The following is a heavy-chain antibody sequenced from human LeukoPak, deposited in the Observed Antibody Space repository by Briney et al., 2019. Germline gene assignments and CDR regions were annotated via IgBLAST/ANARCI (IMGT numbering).Heavy chain of an antibody. CDR3: ARDGGYSYGPPTPHYFDY. CDR1: GFTFSNYW. D-gene: IGHD5-18*01. CDR2: INPDGSTT. V-gene: IGHV3-74*01. J-gene: IGHJ4*02. Sequence: GGSLRLSCAASGFTFSNYWLHWVRQDPGKGLVRVSFINPDGSTTNYADSVKGRFTISRDNAKNALYLQMNSLRAEDTAVYYCARDGGYSYGPPTPHYFDYWGQGTLVTVSS.